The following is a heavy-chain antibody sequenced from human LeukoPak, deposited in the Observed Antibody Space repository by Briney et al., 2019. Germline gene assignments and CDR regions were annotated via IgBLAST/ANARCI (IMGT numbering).Heavy chain of an antibody. CDR2: ISGSGGST. CDR3: ASHGDDGDYCFDY. CDR1: GFTFSSYA. V-gene: IGHV3-23*01. J-gene: IGHJ4*02. D-gene: IGHD4-17*01. Sequence: HPGGSLRLSCAASGFTFSSYAMSWVRQAPGEGLEWVSAISGSGGSTYYADSVKGRFTISRDNSKNTLYLQMNSLRAEDTAIYYCASHGDDGDYCFDYWGQGTLVTVSS.